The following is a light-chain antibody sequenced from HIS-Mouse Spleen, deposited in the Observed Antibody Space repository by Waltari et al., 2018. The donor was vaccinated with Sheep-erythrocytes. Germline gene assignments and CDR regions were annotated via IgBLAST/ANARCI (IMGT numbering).Light chain of an antibody. CDR1: KLGVKY. CDR3: QAWDSSIYV. J-gene: IGLJ1*01. Sequence: SYELTQPPSVSVSPGQTARITCSGDKLGVKYACWYQQKPGQSPVLVIYQDSTRPSEIPGRFSGYNSGNTATLTISGTQAMDEADYYCQAWDSSIYVFGTGTKVTVL. CDR2: QDS. V-gene: IGLV3-1*01.